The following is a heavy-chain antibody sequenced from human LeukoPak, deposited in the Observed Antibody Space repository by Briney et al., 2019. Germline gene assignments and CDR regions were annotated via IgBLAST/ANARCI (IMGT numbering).Heavy chain of an antibody. D-gene: IGHD1-1*01. J-gene: IGHJ6*02. CDR3: ARVRYAPWDGVDV. V-gene: IGHV4-59*01. CDR2: ISYSGST. CDR1: GGSISSYY. Sequence: SETLSLTCTVSGGSISSYYWSWIRQPPGKGLHWIGYISYSGSTNYYPSLKSRVTISVDTSKNQFSLKLKSVTAADTAVYYCARVRYAPWDGVDVWGQGTTVTVSS.